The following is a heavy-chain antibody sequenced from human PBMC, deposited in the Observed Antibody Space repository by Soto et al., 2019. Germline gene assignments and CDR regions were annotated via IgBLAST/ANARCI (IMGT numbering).Heavy chain of an antibody. CDR1: GFTFSSYA. CDR2: ISYDGSNK. CDR3: ASGGIGWRFFDY. V-gene: IGHV3-30-3*01. Sequence: QVQLVESGGGVVQPGRSLRLSCAASGFTFSSYAMHWVRQAPGKGLEWVAVISYDGSNKYYADSVKGRFTISRDNSKNTLYLQMNSLRAEDTAVYYCASGGIGWRFFDYWGQGTLVTVSS. D-gene: IGHD3-16*01. J-gene: IGHJ4*02.